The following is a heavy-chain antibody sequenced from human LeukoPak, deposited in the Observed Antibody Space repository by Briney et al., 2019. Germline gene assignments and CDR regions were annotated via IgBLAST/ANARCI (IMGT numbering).Heavy chain of an antibody. D-gene: IGHD6-13*01. CDR3: ARDLGSSSGTGGAFDI. J-gene: IGHJ3*02. Sequence: ASVKVSCKASGYTFTGYYMHWVRQAPGQGLEWMGIINPSGGSTSCAQKFQGRVTMTRDMSTSTVYMELSSLRSEDTAVYYCARDLGSSSGTGGAFDIWGQGTMVTVSS. CDR2: INPSGGST. V-gene: IGHV1-46*01. CDR1: GYTFTGYY.